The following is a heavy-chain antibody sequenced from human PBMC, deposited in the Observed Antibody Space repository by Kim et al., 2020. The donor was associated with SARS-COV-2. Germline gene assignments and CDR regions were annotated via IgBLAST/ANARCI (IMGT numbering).Heavy chain of an antibody. V-gene: IGHV3-23*01. CDR2: ISGSGGRT. CDR1: GFTFSSYA. J-gene: IGHJ4*02. Sequence: GGSLRLSCATSGFTFSSYAMTWVRQAPGKGLEWIAYISGSGGRTYYAASVKGRFTISRDSSTNTLYLQISTLSAEDTALYYCAKARQPVVWGYFDYWGQGALVSVSS. CDR3: AKARQPVVWGYFDY. D-gene: IGHD3-16*01.